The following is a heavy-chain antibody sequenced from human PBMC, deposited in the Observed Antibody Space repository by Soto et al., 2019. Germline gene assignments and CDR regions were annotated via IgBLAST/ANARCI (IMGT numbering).Heavy chain of an antibody. CDR2: IKQDGSEK. D-gene: IGHD2-2*01. J-gene: IGHJ6*02. Sequence: GGSLRLSCAASGFTFSSYWMSWVRQAPGKGLEWVANIKQDGSEKYYVDSVKGRFTISRDNAKNSLYLQMNSLRAEDTAVYYCARERIVVVPAAMHGMDVWGQGTTVTVSS. V-gene: IGHV3-7*01. CDR3: ARERIVVVPAAMHGMDV. CDR1: GFTFSSYW.